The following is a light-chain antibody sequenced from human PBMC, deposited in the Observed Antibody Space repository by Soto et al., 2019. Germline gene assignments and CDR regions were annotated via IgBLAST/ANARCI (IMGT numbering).Light chain of an antibody. J-gene: IGKJ2*01. CDR1: QSLLHSDGKTY. CDR3: MQSTKLAYT. V-gene: IGKV2D-29*01. CDR2: EVS. Sequence: DIVLTQSPLFLSVTPGQPASISCRSTQSLLHSDGKTYFYWFLQKAGQPPQLLIYEVSDRFSVVSHRRSGSGSGTDFTRKISRVEADDVGMNYCMQSTKLAYTFGQGTKLQIK.